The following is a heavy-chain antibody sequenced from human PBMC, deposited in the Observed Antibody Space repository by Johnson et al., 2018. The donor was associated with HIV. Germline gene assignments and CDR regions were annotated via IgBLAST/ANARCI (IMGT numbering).Heavy chain of an antibody. J-gene: IGHJ3*02. CDR3: ARALRVVVVAATFDAFDI. V-gene: IGHV3-66*02. D-gene: IGHD2-15*01. CDR1: GFTVSSNY. Sequence: VQLVESGGGLVQPGGSLRLSCAASGFTVSSNYMSWVRQAPGKGLEWVSVIYSGGSTYDADSVKGRFTISRDNSKNTLYLQMNSLRVEDTAVYYCARALRVVVVAATFDAFDIWGQGTMVTVSS. CDR2: IYSGGST.